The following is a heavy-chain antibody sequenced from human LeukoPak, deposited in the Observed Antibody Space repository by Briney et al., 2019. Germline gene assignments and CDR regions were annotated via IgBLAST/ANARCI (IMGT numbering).Heavy chain of an antibody. V-gene: IGHV3-66*01. CDR3: ARAPIFNGYDY. Sequence: GGSLRLSCAASGFTVSSNYMSWVRQAPGKGLAWVSVIYSGGSTYYADSVKGRFTISRDNSKNTLYLQMNSLRAEDTAVYYCARAPIFNGYDYWGQGTLVTVSS. CDR2: IYSGGST. CDR1: GFTVSSNY. D-gene: IGHD3-9*01. J-gene: IGHJ4*02.